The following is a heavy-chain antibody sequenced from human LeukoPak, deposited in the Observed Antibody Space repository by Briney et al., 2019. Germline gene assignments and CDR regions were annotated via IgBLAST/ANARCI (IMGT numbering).Heavy chain of an antibody. V-gene: IGHV4-59*01. Sequence: SETLSLTCTVSSGSISSYYWSWIRQPPGKGLEWIGYIYYSGSTNYNPSLRSRVTISVDTSKNQFSLKLSSVTAADTAVYYCVRGGVTWTFDYWGQGTLVTVSS. CDR2: IYYSGST. CDR1: SGSISSYY. CDR3: VRGGVTWTFDY. D-gene: IGHD2-21*02. J-gene: IGHJ4*02.